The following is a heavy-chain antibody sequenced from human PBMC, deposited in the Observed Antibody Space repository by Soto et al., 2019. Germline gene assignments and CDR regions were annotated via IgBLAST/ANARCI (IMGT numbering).Heavy chain of an antibody. CDR2: ISAYNGNT. Sequence: ASVKVSCKASGYTFTSYGISWVRQAPGQGLEWMGWISAYNGNTNYAQKLQGRVTMTTDTSTSTAYMELRSLRSDDTAVYYCARANTGGPYYDFLTGCYDFDYWGQGTLVTVS. CDR1: GYTFTSYG. J-gene: IGHJ4*02. CDR3: ARANTGGPYYDFLTGCYDFDY. D-gene: IGHD3-9*01. V-gene: IGHV1-18*01.